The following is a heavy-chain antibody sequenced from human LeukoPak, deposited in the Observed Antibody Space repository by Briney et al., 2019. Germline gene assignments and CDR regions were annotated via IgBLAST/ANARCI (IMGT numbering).Heavy chain of an antibody. CDR1: GSTFDDYA. CDR3: AKGKRITMVRGEFDP. CDR2: ISWNSGSI. Sequence: PGRSLRLSCAASGSTFDDYAMHWVRQAPGKGLEWVSGISWNSGSIGYADSVKGRFTISRDNAKNSLYLQMNSLRAEDTALYYCAKGKRITMVRGEFDPWGQGTLVTVSS. V-gene: IGHV3-9*01. J-gene: IGHJ5*02. D-gene: IGHD3-10*01.